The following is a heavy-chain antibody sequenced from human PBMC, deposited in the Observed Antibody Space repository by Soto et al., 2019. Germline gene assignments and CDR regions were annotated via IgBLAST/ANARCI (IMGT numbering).Heavy chain of an antibody. V-gene: IGHV3-48*04. D-gene: IGHD5-18*01. CDR1: GFPFSAYA. J-gene: IGHJ4*02. Sequence: GGSLRLSCAASGFPFSAYAMNWVGQAPGKGLEWLSYISSGGNTMYYADSVKGRFTISRDNTKNSLYLQMNSLRAEDTAVYYCAINSRLDTTMVYWGQVTLVTVSS. CDR3: AINSRLDTTMVY. CDR2: ISSGGNTM.